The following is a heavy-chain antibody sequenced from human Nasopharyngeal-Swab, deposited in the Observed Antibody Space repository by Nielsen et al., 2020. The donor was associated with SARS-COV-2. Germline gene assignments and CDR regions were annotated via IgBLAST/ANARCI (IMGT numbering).Heavy chain of an antibody. CDR3: AKDRSGSYDY. D-gene: IGHD1-26*01. CDR2: ITSSGANT. Sequence: GESLKISCAASGFSFNTYAMSWVRQALGKGLEWVSAITSSGANTYYADSVKGRFTISRDNSKNTLYLQMNSLRADDTAVYYCAKDRSGSYDYWGQGTLVTVSS. V-gene: IGHV3-23*01. J-gene: IGHJ4*02. CDR1: GFSFNTYA.